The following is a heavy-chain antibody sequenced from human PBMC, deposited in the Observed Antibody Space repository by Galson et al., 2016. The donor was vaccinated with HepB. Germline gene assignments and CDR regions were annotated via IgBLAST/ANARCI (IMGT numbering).Heavy chain of an antibody. D-gene: IGHD3-22*01. CDR1: SGYSFTSYW. CDR2: IYPDDSDT. Sequence: QSGAEVTKPGESLKISCKDSSGYSFTSYWIGWVRQMPGKGLEWMGIIYPDDSDTTYSPSFQGQVTISADKSINTAYLQWSSLKASDTAMYYCARWGIDSSGYGDYWGQGTPVTVSS. CDR3: ARWGIDSSGYGDY. V-gene: IGHV5-51*01. J-gene: IGHJ4*02.